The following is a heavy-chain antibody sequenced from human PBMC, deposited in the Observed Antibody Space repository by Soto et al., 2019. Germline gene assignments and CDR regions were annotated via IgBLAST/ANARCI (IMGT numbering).Heavy chain of an antibody. CDR3: ATDLSTAAGTNFDY. J-gene: IGHJ4*02. V-gene: IGHV1-24*01. D-gene: IGHD6-13*01. Sequence: EASVKVSCKVSGYTLTELSMHWVRQAPGKGLEWMGGFDPEDGETIYAQKFQGRVTMTEDTSTDTAYMELSSLRSEDTAVYYCATDLSTAAGTNFDYWGQGTLVTVSS. CDR1: GYTLTELS. CDR2: FDPEDGET.